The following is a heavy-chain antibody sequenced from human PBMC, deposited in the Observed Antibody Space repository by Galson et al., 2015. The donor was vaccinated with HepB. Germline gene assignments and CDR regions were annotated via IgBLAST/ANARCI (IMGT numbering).Heavy chain of an antibody. CDR2: ISYDGSNK. Sequence: SLRLSCAASGFTFSSYAMHWVRQAPGKGLEWVAVISYDGSNKYYADFVKGRFTISRDNSKNTLYLQMNSLRAEDTAVYYCARSTLLEINYGMDVWGQGTTVTVSS. D-gene: IGHD5-24*01. CDR3: ARSTLLEINYGMDV. J-gene: IGHJ6*02. V-gene: IGHV3-30-3*01. CDR1: GFTFSSYA.